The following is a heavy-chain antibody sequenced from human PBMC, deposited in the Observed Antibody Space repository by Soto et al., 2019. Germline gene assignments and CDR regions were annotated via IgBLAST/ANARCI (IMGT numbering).Heavy chain of an antibody. Sequence: QVQLVQSGAEVKQPGASLKVSCKASGYTFTSYAISWVRQAPGQGLEWMGWISAYNRDTNYAQKFQGRVTMTTDTSTSTDYMELRSLRSDDTAVYYCARDRQHSYGSRGLDVWGQGTTVTVSS. J-gene: IGHJ6*02. CDR1: GYTFTSYA. D-gene: IGHD5-18*01. CDR3: ARDRQHSYGSRGLDV. V-gene: IGHV1-18*01. CDR2: ISAYNRDT.